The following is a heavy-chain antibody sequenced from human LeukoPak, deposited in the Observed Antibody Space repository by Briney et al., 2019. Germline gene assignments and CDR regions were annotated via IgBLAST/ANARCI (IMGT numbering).Heavy chain of an antibody. Sequence: GGSLRLSCAASGFTFSSYSMKWVRQAPGKGLEWVSSISSGSSYIYYADSVKDRFTISRDNAKNLLYLQMDSLRAEDTAVYYCARDIAAYSYGFDYWGQGTLVTVSS. J-gene: IGHJ4*02. CDR2: ISSGSSYI. V-gene: IGHV3-21*01. CDR3: ARDIAAYSYGFDY. D-gene: IGHD5-18*01. CDR1: GFTFSSYS.